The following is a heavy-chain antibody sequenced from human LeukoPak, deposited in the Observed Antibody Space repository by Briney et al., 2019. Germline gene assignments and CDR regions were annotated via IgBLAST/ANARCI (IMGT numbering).Heavy chain of an antibody. Sequence: GTSLRLSCAASGFPFSHYAMHWVRQAPGKGLEWVAVISVDGTKKHYADSVTGRYTISRDNSKNTLSLQMSSLRPEDTAVYYCARSRGATGYYWVDYWGQGTLVTVSS. D-gene: IGHD3-22*01. CDR1: GFPFSHYA. CDR3: ARSRGATGYYWVDY. V-gene: IGHV3-30-3*01. CDR2: ISVDGTKK. J-gene: IGHJ4*02.